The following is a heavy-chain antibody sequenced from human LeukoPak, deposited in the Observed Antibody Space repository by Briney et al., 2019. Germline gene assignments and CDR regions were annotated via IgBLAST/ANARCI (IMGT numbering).Heavy chain of an antibody. V-gene: IGHV4-59*01. CDR3: ARGDYGAFDI. Sequence: ASETLSLTCTVSGGSISSYYWSWIRQPPGKGLEWIGYIYYSGSTNYNPSLKSRVTISVDTSKNQFSLKLSSVTAADTAVYYCARGDYGAFDIWGQGTMVTVSS. CDR1: GGSISSYY. D-gene: IGHD4-17*01. CDR2: IYYSGST. J-gene: IGHJ3*02.